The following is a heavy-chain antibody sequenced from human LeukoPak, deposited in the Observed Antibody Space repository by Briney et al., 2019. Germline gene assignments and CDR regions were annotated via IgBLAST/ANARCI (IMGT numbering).Heavy chain of an antibody. J-gene: IGHJ6*02. CDR2: INAGNGNT. CDR3: ATKASTIVDYYYGMDV. V-gene: IGHV1-3*01. CDR1: GYTFTSYG. D-gene: IGHD5/OR15-5a*01. Sequence: GASVKVSCTASGYTFTSYGISWVRQAPGQGLEWMGWINAGNGNTKYSQKFQGRVTITRDTSASTAYMELSSLRSEDTAVYYCATKASTIVDYYYGMDVWGQGTTVTVSS.